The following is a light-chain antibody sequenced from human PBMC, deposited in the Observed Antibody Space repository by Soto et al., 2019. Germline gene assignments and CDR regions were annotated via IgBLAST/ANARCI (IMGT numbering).Light chain of an antibody. CDR2: GAS. CDR1: QSISSSY. V-gene: IGKV3-20*01. Sequence: EIVLTQSPGTLSLSPGKRATLSCRASQSISSSYLAWYQQRPGQAPRLLIYGASNRATGIPDRFSGSGSGTDFTLTISRLEPEDFAVYYCQQYGSSSTFGQGTRLEI. CDR3: QQYGSSST. J-gene: IGKJ5*01.